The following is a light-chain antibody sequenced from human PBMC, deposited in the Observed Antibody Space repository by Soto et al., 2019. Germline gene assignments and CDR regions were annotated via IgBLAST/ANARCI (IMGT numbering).Light chain of an antibody. CDR3: QQLIRLPTK. J-gene: IGKJ1*01. Sequence: EIQMTQSPSTLSASVGDIVTITCRASQSISYRLAWYQQKPGKAPKVLIYDVSSLESGVPPRFSGTGSGTNFTLTISSLQPEDFATYYCQQLIRLPTKFGQGTKVDIK. V-gene: IGKV1-5*01. CDR1: QSISYR. CDR2: DVS.